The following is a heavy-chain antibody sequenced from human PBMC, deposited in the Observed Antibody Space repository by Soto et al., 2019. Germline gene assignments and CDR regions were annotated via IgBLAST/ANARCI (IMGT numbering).Heavy chain of an antibody. V-gene: IGHV1-69*11. Sequence: QVQLLQSGAELREPGSSVRVSCTPSGGTFVSSAFAWMRQAPGGKIEWMGGIIPILGSTKFAEKFLGRLTLTADDSSRTASLETSSLKFDDPAVYFCAKKNPHGDSNKDWLAPWGQGTLVTVST. D-gene: IGHD2-15*01. CDR3: AKKNPHGDSNKDWLAP. J-gene: IGHJ5*02. CDR2: IIPILGST. CDR1: GGTFVSSA.